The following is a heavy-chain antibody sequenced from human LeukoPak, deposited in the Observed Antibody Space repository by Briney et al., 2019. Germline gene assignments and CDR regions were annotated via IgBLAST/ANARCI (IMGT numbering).Heavy chain of an antibody. D-gene: IGHD3-22*01. CDR2: ISSSDNTM. CDR3: ARLLYYDSNGYSY. CDR1: GLTFSNYE. V-gene: IGHV3-48*03. Sequence: PGGSLRLSCTASGLTFSNYEMNWVRQAPGKGLEWISYISSSDNTMYYADSVKGRFTISRDNAKNSLYLQMNSLRAEDTAIYYCARLLYYDSNGYSYWGQGTLVTVSS. J-gene: IGHJ4*02.